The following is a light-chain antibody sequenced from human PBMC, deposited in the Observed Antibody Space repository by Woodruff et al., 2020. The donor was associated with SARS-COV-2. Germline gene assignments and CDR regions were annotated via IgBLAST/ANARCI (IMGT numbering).Light chain of an antibody. Sequence: QDISNSLAWYQQKPGKVPSLLIYSASTLQSGVSSRFSGSGSGTDFTLTITSLQPDDLATYYCQEYSTVSFTFGQGTKLEIK. J-gene: IGKJ2*01. CDR3: QEYSTVSFT. V-gene: IGKV1-27*01. CDR1: QDISNS. CDR2: SAS.